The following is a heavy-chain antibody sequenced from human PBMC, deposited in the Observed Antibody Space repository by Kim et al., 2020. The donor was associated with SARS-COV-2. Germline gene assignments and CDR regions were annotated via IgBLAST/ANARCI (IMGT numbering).Heavy chain of an antibody. D-gene: IGHD1-26*01. CDR3: ARIGYRGSSFDY. J-gene: IGHJ4*02. V-gene: IGHV3-7*03. Sequence: DFEDAVRGRLTSSRNNAKNALYLQMNSLRAEDTAIYYCARIGYRGSSFDYGGQGTLVTVSS.